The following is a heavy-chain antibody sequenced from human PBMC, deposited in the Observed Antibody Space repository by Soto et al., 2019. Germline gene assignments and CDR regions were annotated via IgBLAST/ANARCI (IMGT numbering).Heavy chain of an antibody. CDR3: AKALVRFLDCVPDNSYYGMDV. D-gene: IGHD3-3*01. CDR1: GHTFTAYY. CDR2: INPNSGDT. V-gene: IGHV1-2*02. Sequence: ASVKVSCKVSGHTFTAYYIHWVRQAPGQGLEWMGWINPNSGDTNYAQKSQGRVTMTRDTSARTVYMELSRLGSDDTAVYYRAKALVRFLDCVPDNSYYGMDVWGQGTTVTVSS. J-gene: IGHJ6*02.